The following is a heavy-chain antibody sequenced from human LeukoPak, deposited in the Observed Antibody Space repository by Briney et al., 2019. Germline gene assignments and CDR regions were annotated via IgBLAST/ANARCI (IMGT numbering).Heavy chain of an antibody. CDR3: ARDLAGDYDSSGYAAFDI. J-gene: IGHJ3*02. CDR2: INHSGST. D-gene: IGHD3-22*01. CDR1: GGSFSGYY. V-gene: IGHV4-34*01. Sequence: SETLSLTCAVYGGSFSGYYWSWIRQPPGKGLEWNGEINHSGSTNYNPSLKSRVTISVDTSKNQFSLKLSSVTAADTAVYYCARDLAGDYDSSGYAAFDIWGQGTMVTVSS.